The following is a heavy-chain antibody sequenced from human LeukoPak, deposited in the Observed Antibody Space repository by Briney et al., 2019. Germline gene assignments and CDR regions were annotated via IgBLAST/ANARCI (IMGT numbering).Heavy chain of an antibody. V-gene: IGHV4-34*01. J-gene: IGHJ4*02. CDR3: AKAIFGVVDY. Sequence: PETLSLTCAVYGGSFSGYYWSWIRQPPGKGLEWIGEINHSGSTNYNPSLKSRVTISVDTSKNQFSLKLSSVTAADTAVYYCAKAIFGVVDYWGQGTLVTVSS. CDR2: INHSGST. D-gene: IGHD3-3*01. CDR1: GGSFSGYY.